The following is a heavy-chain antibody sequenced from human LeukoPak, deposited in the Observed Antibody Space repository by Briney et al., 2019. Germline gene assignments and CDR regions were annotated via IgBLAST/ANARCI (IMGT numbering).Heavy chain of an antibody. Sequence: PSETLSLTCSVSGGSISSCYWSWIRQPPGKGLEWIGYISYTGSTSYNPSLKSRVTVSVDTSKNQFSLKLSSVTAADTAVYYCARDAYSSSHLDYWGQGTLVTVSS. J-gene: IGHJ4*02. CDR1: GGSISSCY. D-gene: IGHD6-19*01. CDR3: ARDAYSSSHLDY. V-gene: IGHV4-59*01. CDR2: ISYTGST.